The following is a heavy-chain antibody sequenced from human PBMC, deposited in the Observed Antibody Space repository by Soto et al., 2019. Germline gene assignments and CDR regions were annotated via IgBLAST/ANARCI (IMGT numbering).Heavy chain of an antibody. D-gene: IGHD4-17*01. CDR1: GFTFSSYA. Sequence: PGGSLRLSCAASGFTFSSYAMSWVRQAPGKGLEWVSAISGSGGSTYYADSVKGRFTISRDNSKNTLYLQMNSLRAEDTAVYYCAKDRAPVTTYFSYYYGVDVWGQGTTVTVSS. CDR3: AKDRAPVTTYFSYYYGVDV. CDR2: ISGSGGST. V-gene: IGHV3-23*01. J-gene: IGHJ6*02.